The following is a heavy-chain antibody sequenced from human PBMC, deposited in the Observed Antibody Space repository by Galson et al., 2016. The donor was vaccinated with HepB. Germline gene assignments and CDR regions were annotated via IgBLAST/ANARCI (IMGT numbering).Heavy chain of an antibody. V-gene: IGHV3-23*01. CDR3: ARVITMVRGIHKQRDYYGMDV. J-gene: IGHJ6*02. CDR2: ISGSGGRK. CDR1: GFTFSTYG. Sequence: SLRLSCAAPGFTFSTYGMSWVRQAPGKGLEWVSVISGSGGRKYYADSVKGRFTISRDNSKNTLYLQMNSLRAEDTAVYYCARVITMVRGIHKQRDYYGMDVWGQGTTVTVSS. D-gene: IGHD3-10*01.